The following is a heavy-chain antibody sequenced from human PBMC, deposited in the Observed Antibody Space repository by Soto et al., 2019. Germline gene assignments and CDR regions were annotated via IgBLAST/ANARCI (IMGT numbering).Heavy chain of an antibody. CDR3: ARGQLLHYQYGLDV. CDR2: IYYGGST. Sequence: QVQLQESGPALVRPSDSLSLMCSVSGVPITTFYWSWIRQAPGKGLEYIGYIYYGGSTHYNPALTSRVTISVDTANNEFSLKLTSVTAADTAAYYCARGQLLHYQYGLDVWGQGTTVSV. CDR1: GVPITTFY. D-gene: IGHD3-10*01. J-gene: IGHJ6*02. V-gene: IGHV4-59*07.